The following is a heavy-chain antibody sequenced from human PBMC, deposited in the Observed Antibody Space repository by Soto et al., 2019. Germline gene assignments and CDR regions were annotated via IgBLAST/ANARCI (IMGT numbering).Heavy chain of an antibody. D-gene: IGHD3-3*01. V-gene: IGHV1-69*06. J-gene: IGHJ4*02. CDR1: GDSFSTFA. Sequence: QVQLVQSGAEVKKPGSSVKVSCKASGDSFSTFAFSWVRQAPGQGLEWMGAIIPRFGKPANYAQKFQDRVTITADKSTTTVYMEVRSLRSEDTAVYYCARLRFLDYWGQGTPVTVSS. CDR3: ARLRFLDY. CDR2: IIPRFGKPA.